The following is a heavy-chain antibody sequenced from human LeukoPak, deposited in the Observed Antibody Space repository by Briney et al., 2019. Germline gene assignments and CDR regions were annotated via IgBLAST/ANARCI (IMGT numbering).Heavy chain of an antibody. V-gene: IGHV3-30*03. CDR1: GFTFSSYG. D-gene: IGHD3-10*01. CDR2: ISYDGSNK. Sequence: GGSLRLSCAASGFTFSSYGMHWVRQAPGKGLEWVAVISYDGSNKYYAGSVKGRFTISRDNSKNTLYLQMNSLRAEDTAVYYCARDPRYYGSGSYYKGAFDIWGQGTMVTVSS. CDR3: ARDPRYYGSGSYYKGAFDI. J-gene: IGHJ3*02.